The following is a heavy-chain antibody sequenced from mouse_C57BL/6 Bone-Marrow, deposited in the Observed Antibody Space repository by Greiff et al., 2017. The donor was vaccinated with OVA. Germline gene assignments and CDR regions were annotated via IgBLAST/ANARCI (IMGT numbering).Heavy chain of an antibody. CDR1: GFTFSSYA. CDR3: ARDYRGRGSSYAMDY. CDR2: ISDGGSYT. J-gene: IGHJ4*01. V-gene: IGHV5-4*01. Sequence: VQLKESGGGLVKPGGSLKLSCAASGFTFSSYAMSWVRQTPEKRLEWVATISDGGSYTYYPDNVKGRFTISRDNAKNNLYLQMSHLKSEDTAMYYCARDYRGRGSSYAMDYWGQGTSVTVSS. D-gene: IGHD1-1*01.